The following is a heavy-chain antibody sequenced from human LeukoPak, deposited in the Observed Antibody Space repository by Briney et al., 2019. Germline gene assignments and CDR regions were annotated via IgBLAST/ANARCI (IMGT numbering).Heavy chain of an antibody. CDR3: VRDWGYDSSGYWQKYFDT. D-gene: IGHD3-22*01. CDR1: GFTLSSYW. J-gene: IGHJ4*02. V-gene: IGHV3-7*01. Sequence: GGSLRLSCAASGFTLSSYWMSWVRQAPGKGLEWVANIKQDGSEKYYVDSVKGRFTISRDNAKNSLYLQMNSLRAEDTAVYYCVRDWGYDSSGYWQKYFDTWGQGTLVTVSS. CDR2: IKQDGSEK.